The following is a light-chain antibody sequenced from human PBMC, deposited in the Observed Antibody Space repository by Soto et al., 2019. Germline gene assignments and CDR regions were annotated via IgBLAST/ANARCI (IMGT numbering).Light chain of an antibody. CDR1: QGVTSS. V-gene: IGKV3-15*01. CDR2: DVS. CDR3: QQYIYWPQT. Sequence: ETVMTQSPATLSVSPGERATLSCRASQGVTSSLAWYQQTPGQAPRLLIYDVSTRATGIPARFSGSGSGTEFTLTISSLQSEDFAVYYCQQYIYWPQTFGQGTRVEI. J-gene: IGKJ1*01.